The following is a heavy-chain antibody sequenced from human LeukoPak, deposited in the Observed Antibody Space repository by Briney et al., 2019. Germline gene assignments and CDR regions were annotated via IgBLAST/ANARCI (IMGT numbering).Heavy chain of an antibody. Sequence: GASVKVSCKASGYTFTSYVISWVRQAPGQGLEWMGWINAYNGNTNYAQNLQGRVTMTTDTSSSTAYMELRSLRSDDTAVYYCARDRVSYPDSSGYYRWGQGTLVTVSS. CDR2: INAYNGNT. D-gene: IGHD3-22*01. V-gene: IGHV1-18*01. CDR1: GYTFTSYV. J-gene: IGHJ4*02. CDR3: ARDRVSYPDSSGYYR.